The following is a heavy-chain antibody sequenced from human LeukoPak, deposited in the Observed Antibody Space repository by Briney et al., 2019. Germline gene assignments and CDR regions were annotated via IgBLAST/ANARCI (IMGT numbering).Heavy chain of an antibody. V-gene: IGHV3-48*03. Sequence: GGSLRLSCAASGFTFSNYEMNWVRQAPGKGLEWVSYISNSGSIIYYADSVKGRFTIPRDNAKNSLYLQMNSLRAEDTAVYYCARSTYYSDSSPYPFHYWGQGSMVTVSS. CDR3: ARSTYYSDSSPYPFHY. J-gene: IGHJ1*01. CDR2: ISNSGSII. CDR1: GFTFSNYE. D-gene: IGHD3-22*01.